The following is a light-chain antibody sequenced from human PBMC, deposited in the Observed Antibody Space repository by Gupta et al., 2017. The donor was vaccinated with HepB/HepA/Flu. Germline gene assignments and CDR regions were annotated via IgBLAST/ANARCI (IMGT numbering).Light chain of an antibody. J-gene: IGLJ2*01. CDR2: GNS. Sequence: QSVLTQPPSVSGAPGQRVTISCTGSSSNIGAGYDVHWYQQLPGTAPKHLLFGNSNRRSGVPDRFSGSTSGTSASIAITGLLAEDEDEYYCQYYDSTLSGGDVVFGGGTKLTVL. CDR1: SSNIGAGYD. CDR3: QYYDSTLSGGDVV. V-gene: IGLV1-40*01.